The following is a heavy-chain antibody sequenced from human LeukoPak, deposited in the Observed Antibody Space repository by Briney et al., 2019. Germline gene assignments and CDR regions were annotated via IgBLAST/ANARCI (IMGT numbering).Heavy chain of an antibody. J-gene: IGHJ4*02. V-gene: IGHV2-5*02. CDR2: IYWDDDK. CDR3: AQVGDYYDSSGYYYGSYFDY. D-gene: IGHD3-22*01. CDR1: VFSLSTSGVG. Sequence: SGPTLVKPTQTLTLTCTFSVFSLSTSGVGVGWIRQPPGKALEWLALIYWDDDKRYSPSLKSRLTITKDTSKNQVVLTMTNMDPVDTATYYCAQVGDYYDSSGYYYGSYFDYWGQGTLVTVSS.